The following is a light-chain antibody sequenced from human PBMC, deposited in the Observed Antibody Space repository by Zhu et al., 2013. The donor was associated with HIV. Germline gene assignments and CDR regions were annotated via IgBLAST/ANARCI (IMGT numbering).Light chain of an antibody. V-gene: IGKV3-20*01. J-gene: IGKJ1*01. CDR1: QSVSNTF. CDR3: QQYGPXPRWT. Sequence: EIVLTQSPGTLSLSPGERATLSCRASQSVSNTFLAWYQQKGGQAPRLLVYGASSRATGIPDRFAGSGSGTQFTLTISRLEPEDFAVYFCQQYGPXPRWTFGQGTKVDIK. CDR2: GAS.